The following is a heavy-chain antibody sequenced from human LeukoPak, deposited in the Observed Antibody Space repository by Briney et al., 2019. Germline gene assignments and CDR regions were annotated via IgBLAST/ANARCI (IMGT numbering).Heavy chain of an antibody. CDR1: GFTFSSYA. D-gene: IGHD5-18*01. CDR3: ARDLRRGYSYGTFDY. Sequence: GGSLRLSCAASGFTFSSYAMHWVRQAPGKGLEWVAVISYDGSNKYYADSVKGRFTISRDNPKNTLYLQMNSLRAEDTAVYYCARDLRRGYSYGTFDYWGQGTLVTVSS. J-gene: IGHJ4*02. CDR2: ISYDGSNK. V-gene: IGHV3-30-3*01.